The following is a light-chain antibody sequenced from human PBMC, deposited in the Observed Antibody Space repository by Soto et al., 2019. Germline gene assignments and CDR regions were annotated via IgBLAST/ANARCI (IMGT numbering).Light chain of an antibody. V-gene: IGKV4-1*01. CDR2: WAS. J-gene: IGKJ3*01. Sequence: DIVMTQSPDSLAVSLGERATINCKSSQNVLYSSNNKNYLAWYQQKPGQPPKLLIYWASTRESGVPDRFSGSGSGTDFTLTISSLQAEDVAFYYCQQYYSTPVTFGPGTKVDLK. CDR3: QQYYSTPVT. CDR1: QNVLYSSNNKNY.